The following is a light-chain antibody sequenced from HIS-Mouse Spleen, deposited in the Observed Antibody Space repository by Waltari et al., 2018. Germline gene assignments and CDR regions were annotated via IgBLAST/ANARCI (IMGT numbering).Light chain of an antibody. V-gene: IGKV2-28*01. CDR1: QSLLHSNGYNY. CDR3: MQALQTQRT. J-gene: IGKJ3*01. Sequence: DIVMTQSPLSLPVTPGEPASIPCRSSQSLLHSNGYNYLDWYLQKPGQSPQLLIYLGSNRASGVPDRFSGSGSGTDFTLKISRVEAEDVGVYYCMQALQTQRTFGPGTKVDIK. CDR2: LGS.